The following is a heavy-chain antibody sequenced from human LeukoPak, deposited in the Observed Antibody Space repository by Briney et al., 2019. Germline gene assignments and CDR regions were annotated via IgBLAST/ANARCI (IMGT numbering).Heavy chain of an antibody. CDR1: GFTVSSNY. CDR2: IYSSGDT. J-gene: IGHJ4*02. CDR3: ARAGYSCNDDH. Sequence: GGSLRLSCAVSGFTVSSNYMSWVRQAPGKGLEWVSIIYSSGDTRYTDSVKGRFTISRDNSKNTLSLEMNSLRVEDTAVYYCARAGYSCNDDHWGRGTLVTVSS. D-gene: IGHD5-18*01. V-gene: IGHV3-66*01.